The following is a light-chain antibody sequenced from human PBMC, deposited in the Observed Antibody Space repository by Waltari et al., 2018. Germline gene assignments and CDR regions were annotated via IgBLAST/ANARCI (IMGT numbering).Light chain of an antibody. CDR1: SGHSTNA. J-gene: IGLJ3*02. CDR2: VNSDGSH. V-gene: IGLV4-69*01. Sequence: QLGVTQSPSASASLGASVKLTCILGSGHSTNAVAWHQQQPEKGLRFLMKVNSDGSHSKGDGIPDRFSGSSSGAERYLTISSLQSEDEADYYCQAWGTGIQGVFGGGTKLTVL. CDR3: QAWGTGIQGV.